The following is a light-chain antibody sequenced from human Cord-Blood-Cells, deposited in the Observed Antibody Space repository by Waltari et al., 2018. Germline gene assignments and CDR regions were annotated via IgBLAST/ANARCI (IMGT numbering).Light chain of an antibody. CDR2: WAS. V-gene: IGKV4-1*01. Sequence: DIVMTQSPDSLAGSLGERATITCQYSQSVLYSSNNKNYLAWYQQKPGQPPKLLIYWASTRESGVPDRFSGSGSGTDFTLTISSLQAEDVAVYYCQQYYSTPRTFGQGTKVEIK. J-gene: IGKJ1*01. CDR3: QQYYSTPRT. CDR1: QSVLYSSNNKNY.